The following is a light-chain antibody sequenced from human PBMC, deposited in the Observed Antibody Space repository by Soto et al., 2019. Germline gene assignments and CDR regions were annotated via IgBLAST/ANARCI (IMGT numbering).Light chain of an antibody. J-gene: IGKJ1*01. Sequence: DIPMTQSPSSLSASVGDRVTITCRASQSISSFLNWYQQKPGKAPKLLIYGASSLHSGVPSRFSGSGSGTDFTLTISSLQPEDFATYYCQQSYSTPPTFGQGTKVEIK. CDR1: QSISSF. V-gene: IGKV1-39*01. CDR2: GAS. CDR3: QQSYSTPPT.